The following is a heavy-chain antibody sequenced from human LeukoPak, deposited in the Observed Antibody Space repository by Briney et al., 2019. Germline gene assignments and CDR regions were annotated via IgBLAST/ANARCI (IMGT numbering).Heavy chain of an antibody. CDR2: INPSGGST. V-gene: IGHV1-46*03. J-gene: IGHJ3*02. D-gene: IGHD4-17*01. Sequence: GRSLRLSCAASGFTFSSYGMHWVRQAPGQGLEWMGIINPSGGSTIYAQKFQGRLTVTRDMSTRTVDMELSSLRSEDTAVYYCTRTMTTGAFDIWGQGTMVTVSS. CDR1: GFTFSSYG. CDR3: TRTMTTGAFDI.